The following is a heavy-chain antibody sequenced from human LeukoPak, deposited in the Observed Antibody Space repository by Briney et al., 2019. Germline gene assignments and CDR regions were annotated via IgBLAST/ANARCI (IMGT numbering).Heavy chain of an antibody. CDR2: IYSGGST. CDR3: ACGRYFDWLGDYYYMDV. D-gene: IGHD3-9*01. CDR1: GFTVSSNY. J-gene: IGHJ6*03. Sequence: AGGSLRLSCAASGFTVSSNYMSWVRQAPGKGLEWVSVIYSGGSTYYADSVKGRLTISRDNSKNTLYLQMNSLRAEDTAVYYCACGRYFDWLGDYYYMDVWGKGTTVTVSS. V-gene: IGHV3-53*05.